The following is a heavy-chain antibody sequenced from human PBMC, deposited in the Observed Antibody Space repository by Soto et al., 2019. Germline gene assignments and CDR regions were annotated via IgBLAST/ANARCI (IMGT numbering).Heavy chain of an antibody. D-gene: IGHD3-10*01. J-gene: IGHJ5*02. Sequence: SETLSLTCTVSGGSISSGDYYWSWIRQPPGKGLEWIGYIYYSGSTYYNPSLKSRVTISVDTSKNQFSLKLSSVTAADTAVYYCAIEVLWVGESIWDWFDPWGQGTLVTV. V-gene: IGHV4-30-4*01. CDR2: IYYSGST. CDR3: AIEVLWVGESIWDWFDP. CDR1: GGSISSGDYY.